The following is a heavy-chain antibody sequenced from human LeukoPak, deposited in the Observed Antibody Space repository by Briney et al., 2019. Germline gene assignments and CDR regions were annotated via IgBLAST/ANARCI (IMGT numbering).Heavy chain of an antibody. CDR1: GFTFSSYA. D-gene: IGHD4-17*01. J-gene: IGHJ3*02. CDR2: ITAGSGSA. CDR3: ARDPNGDYIGAFDM. Sequence: GGSLRLSCAVSGFTFSSYAMSWVRQAPGKGLEWVSAITAGSGSALYADSVKGRFTISRDDSKHTLFLQMNSLRAEDTAVYYCARDPNGDYIGAFDMWGPGTMVTVSS. V-gene: IGHV3-23*01.